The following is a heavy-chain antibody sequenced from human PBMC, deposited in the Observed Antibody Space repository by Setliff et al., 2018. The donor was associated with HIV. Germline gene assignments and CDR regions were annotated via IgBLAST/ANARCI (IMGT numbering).Heavy chain of an antibody. D-gene: IGHD3-10*01. CDR1: GASISSPYY. CDR2: IFYSGST. Sequence: PSETLSLTCTVSGASISSPYYWAWIRQPPGKGLEWIGSIFYSGSTYYNPSLKSRVTISVDTSKNQFSLKLSSVTAADTAVYYCARRRGGTSRSFLDYWGQGNLVTVSS. J-gene: IGHJ4*02. CDR3: ARRRGGTSRSFLDY. V-gene: IGHV4-39*07.